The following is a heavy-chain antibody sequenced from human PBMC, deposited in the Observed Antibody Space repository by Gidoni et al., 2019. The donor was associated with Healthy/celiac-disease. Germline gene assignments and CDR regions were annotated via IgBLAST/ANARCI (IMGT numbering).Heavy chain of an antibody. CDR3: ARHMYSSGWYGLGWFDP. D-gene: IGHD6-19*01. CDR1: GGSISSSSYY. J-gene: IGHJ5*02. CDR2: IYYSGST. Sequence: QLQLQESGPGLVKPSETLSITCTVSGGSISSSSYYWGWIRQPPGKGLEWIGSIYYSGSTYYNPSLKSRVTISVDTSKNQFSLKLSSVTAADTAVYYCARHMYSSGWYGLGWFDPWGQGTLVTVSS. V-gene: IGHV4-39*01.